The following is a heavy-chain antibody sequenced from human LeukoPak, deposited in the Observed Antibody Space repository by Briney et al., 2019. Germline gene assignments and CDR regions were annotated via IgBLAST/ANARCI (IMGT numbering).Heavy chain of an antibody. V-gene: IGHV3-11*04. CDR1: GFTFNDNY. CDR2: IGNSGSTI. J-gene: IGHJ4*02. Sequence: GGSLRLSCAASGFTFNDNYMSWVRQAPGKGPEWISYIGNSGSTIFYGDSVKGRFTISRDNTKKLVFLEMNSLQVEDTAVYFCATPSDFWGHFTIDHRGQGILVTVSS. CDR3: ATPSDFWGHFTIDH. D-gene: IGHD3-3*01.